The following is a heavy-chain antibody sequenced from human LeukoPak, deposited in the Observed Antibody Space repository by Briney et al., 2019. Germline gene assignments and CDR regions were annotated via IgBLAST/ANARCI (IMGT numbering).Heavy chain of an antibody. CDR1: GYTFTSYD. CDR2: MNPNSGNT. J-gene: IGHJ4*02. V-gene: IGHV1-8*01. CDR3: TRSVRHRHFDY. D-gene: IGHD3-3*02. Sequence: ASVKVSCKASGYTFTSYDINWVRQATGQGLEWMGWMNPNSGNTGYAQKFQGRVTMTRSTSISTAYMELSSLRFEDTAVYYCTRSVRHRHFDYWGQGTLVTVSS.